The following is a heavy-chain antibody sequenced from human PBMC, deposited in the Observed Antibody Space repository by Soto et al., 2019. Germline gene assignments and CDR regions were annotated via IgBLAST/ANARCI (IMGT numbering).Heavy chain of an antibody. V-gene: IGHV3-23*01. CDR3: AKDDFWSGYPLGV. D-gene: IGHD3-3*01. CDR1: GFTFSSYA. J-gene: IGHJ6*02. CDR2: ISGSGGST. Sequence: GGSLRLSCAASGFTFSSYAMSWVRQAPGKGLEWVSAISGSGGSTSYADSVKGRFTISRDNSKNKLYLQMHSLRTEDTAVYYCAKDDFWSGYPLGVWGQGTTVTVSS.